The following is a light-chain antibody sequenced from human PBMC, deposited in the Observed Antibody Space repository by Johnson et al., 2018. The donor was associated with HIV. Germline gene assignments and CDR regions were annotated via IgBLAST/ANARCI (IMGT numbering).Light chain of an antibody. J-gene: IGLJ1*01. CDR2: DND. CDR3: GTWDSRLGNYV. V-gene: IGLV1-51*01. Sequence: QSVLTQSPSVSAAPGQTVTISCSGSSSNIGRHYVSWYQQLPGTAPKLLIYDNDSRPSGIPDRFSGSKSGTSATLRITGLQTGDEADYYCGTWDSRLGNYVFGTGTKITVL. CDR1: SSNIGRHY.